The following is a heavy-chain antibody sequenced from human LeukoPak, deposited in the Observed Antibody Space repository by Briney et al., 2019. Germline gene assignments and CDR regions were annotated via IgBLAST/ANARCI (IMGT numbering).Heavy chain of an antibody. CDR2: MFDTVST. D-gene: IGHD5-18*01. CDR1: GASTASHY. Sequence: PSETLSLTCTVSGASTASHYWTWLRQPPGKELEWIAYMFDTVSTKSNPSLKSRLTLSVDTSKKQLFLRLSSVTAADTAVYYCATIKRGSTYGYFDFWGQGIKVTVSS. V-gene: IGHV4-59*11. J-gene: IGHJ4*02. CDR3: ATIKRGSTYGYFDF.